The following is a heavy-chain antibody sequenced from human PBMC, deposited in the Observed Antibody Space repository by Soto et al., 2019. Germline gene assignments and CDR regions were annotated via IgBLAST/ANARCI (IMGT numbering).Heavy chain of an antibody. J-gene: IGHJ2*01. CDR3: ARTQTTDWYFDL. CDR2: INHSGST. V-gene: IGHV4-34*01. Sequence: PSETLSLTCAVYGGSFSGYYWSWIRQPPGKGLEWIGEINHSGSTNYNPSLKSRVTISVDTSKNQFSLKLSSVTAADTAVYYCARTQTTDWYFDLWGRGTLVTVSS. D-gene: IGHD1-1*01. CDR1: GGSFSGYY.